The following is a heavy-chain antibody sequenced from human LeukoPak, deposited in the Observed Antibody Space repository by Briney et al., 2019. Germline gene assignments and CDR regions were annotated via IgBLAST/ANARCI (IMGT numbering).Heavy chain of an antibody. J-gene: IGHJ6*03. CDR2: ISGSGGST. V-gene: IGHV3-23*01. Sequence: GGSLRLSCAASGFTFSSYAMSWVRQAPGKGLEWVSAISGSGGSTYYADSVKGRFTISRDNAKNSLYLQMNSLRAEDTAVYYCASWELPEYYYYMDVWGKGTTVTVSS. CDR1: GFTFSSYA. D-gene: IGHD1-26*01. CDR3: ASWELPEYYYYMDV.